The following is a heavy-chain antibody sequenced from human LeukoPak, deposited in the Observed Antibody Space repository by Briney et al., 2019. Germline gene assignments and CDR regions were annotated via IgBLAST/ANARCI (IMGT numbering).Heavy chain of an antibody. Sequence: ASVKVSCKTSGYTFSSYGIGWVRQAPGQGLEWMGWITVYRDNTNYAQKFQGRVTMTTDTSTNTAHMELRSLTPDDTAVYYCARGRGVSCTSLSCYPCSDSWGQGTLVTVSS. J-gene: IGHJ5*01. V-gene: IGHV1-18*01. CDR2: ITVYRDNT. CDR1: GYTFSSYG. D-gene: IGHD2-2*01. CDR3: ARGRGVSCTSLSCYPCSDS.